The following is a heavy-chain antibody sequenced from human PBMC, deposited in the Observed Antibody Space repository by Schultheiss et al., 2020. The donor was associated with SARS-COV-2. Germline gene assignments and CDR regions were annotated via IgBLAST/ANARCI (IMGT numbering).Heavy chain of an antibody. D-gene: IGHD4-17*01. Sequence: ESQKISCAASGFTFSSYAMSWVRQAPGKGLEWVSAISGSGGSTYYADSVKGRFTISRDNSKNTLYLQMNSLRAEDTAVYYCAKGTYGDYGRFYFDYWGQGTLVTVSS. J-gene: IGHJ4*02. CDR3: AKGTYGDYGRFYFDY. CDR1: GFTFSSYA. CDR2: ISGSGGST. V-gene: IGHV3-23*01.